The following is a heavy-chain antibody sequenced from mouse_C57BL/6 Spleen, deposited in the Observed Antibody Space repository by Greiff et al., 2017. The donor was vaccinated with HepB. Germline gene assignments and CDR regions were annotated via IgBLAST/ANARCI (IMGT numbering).Heavy chain of an antibody. V-gene: IGHV1-18*01. D-gene: IGHD1-1*01. Sequence: EVQLQQSGPELVKPGASVKIPCKASGYTFTDYNMDWVKQSHGKSLEWIGDINPNNGGTIYNQKFKGKATFTVDKSSSTAYMELRSLTSEDTAVYYWARCDYYGSSSYAMDYWGQGTSVTVSS. CDR1: GYTFTDYN. J-gene: IGHJ4*01. CDR3: ARCDYYGSSSYAMDY. CDR2: INPNNGGT.